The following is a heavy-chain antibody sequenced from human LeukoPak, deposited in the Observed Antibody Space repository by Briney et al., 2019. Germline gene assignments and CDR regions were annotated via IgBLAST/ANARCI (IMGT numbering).Heavy chain of an antibody. CDR2: LYYSGST. V-gene: IGHV4-59*01. CDR3: ARGGSGISNAFDI. Sequence: SETLSLTCSVSGVSISSYYWSWIRQPPGKGLEWIGYLYYSGSTNSNPSLKSRVTMSVDTSKNQFSLKLRSVTAADTAVYYCARGGSGISNAFDIWGQGTMVTVSS. D-gene: IGHD3-10*01. J-gene: IGHJ3*02. CDR1: GVSISSYY.